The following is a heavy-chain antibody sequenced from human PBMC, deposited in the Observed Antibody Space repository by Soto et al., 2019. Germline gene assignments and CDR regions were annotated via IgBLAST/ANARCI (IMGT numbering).Heavy chain of an antibody. V-gene: IGHV4-59*01. J-gene: IGHJ4*02. CDR3: ARNYGDYADY. CDR1: GGSISFYY. D-gene: IGHD4-17*01. CDR2: IYYSGST. Sequence: QVQLQESGPGLVKPSETLSLTCTVSGGSISFYYWSWIRQPPGKGLEWIGYIYYSGSTNYNPSRKSRVTISVDTSKNQFSLKLSSVTAADTAVYYCARNYGDYADYGGQGTLVTVSS.